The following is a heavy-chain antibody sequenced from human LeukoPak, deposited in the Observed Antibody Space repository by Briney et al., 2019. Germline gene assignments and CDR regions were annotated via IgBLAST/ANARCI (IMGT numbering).Heavy chain of an antibody. CDR2: ISSAGDT. D-gene: IGHD2-15*01. V-gene: IGHV3-13*01. J-gene: IGHJ5*02. Sequence: GGSLRLSCAASGFTFSIYDMNWVRQPTGEGLEWVSSISSAGDTFFSGSVKGRFTICRENTKNALYLQMNSLRVGDTAVYYGVRGLPGGLDPWGQGSLVTVSS. CDR1: GFTFSIYD. CDR3: VRGLPGGLDP.